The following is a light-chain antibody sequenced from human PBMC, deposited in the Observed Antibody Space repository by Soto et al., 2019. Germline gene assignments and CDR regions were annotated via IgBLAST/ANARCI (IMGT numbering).Light chain of an antibody. CDR3: SSYTSSITPVV. Sequence: QSALTQPPSVSGSPGQSVTISCTGTSSDVGSYNRVSWYQQPPGTAPKLMIYEVSNRPSGVPDRFSGSKSGNTASLTISGLQAEDEADYYCSSYTSSITPVVFGGGTKLTVL. CDR1: SSDVGSYNR. V-gene: IGLV2-18*02. CDR2: EVS. J-gene: IGLJ2*01.